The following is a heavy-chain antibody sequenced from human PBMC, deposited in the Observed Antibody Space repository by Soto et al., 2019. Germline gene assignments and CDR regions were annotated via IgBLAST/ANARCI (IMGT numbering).Heavy chain of an antibody. CDR3: ARGPVSLYMEDCR. Sequence: ASVKVSCKPSGYTFTSYAITWLRHAPGQRLEWMGWINGGNGDTKYSQKFQDRLSITRDTSATTVSLGLSSLTSEDTAIYYGARGPVSLYMEDCRGGQGTLDTVSS. CDR2: INGGNGDT. V-gene: IGHV1-3*01. J-gene: IGHJ4*02. CDR1: GYTFTSYA. D-gene: IGHD2-21*02.